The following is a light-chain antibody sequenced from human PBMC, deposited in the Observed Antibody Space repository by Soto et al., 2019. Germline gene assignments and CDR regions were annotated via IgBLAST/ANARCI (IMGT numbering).Light chain of an antibody. CDR2: GNT. Sequence: QSVLTQPPSVSGAPGQRVTISCTGSSSNIGAPYDVHWYQQLPGIAPKLLIYGNTNRPSGVPDRFSASKSGTSASLAIAGLQAEDEADYSCQSYDSSLSGSVFGGGTKLTVL. CDR3: QSYDSSLSGSV. V-gene: IGLV1-40*01. CDR1: SSNIGAPYD. J-gene: IGLJ3*02.